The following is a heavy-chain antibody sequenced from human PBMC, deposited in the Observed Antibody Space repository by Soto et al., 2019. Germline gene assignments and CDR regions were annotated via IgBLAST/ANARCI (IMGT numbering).Heavy chain of an antibody. CDR3: ARLRYCSSTSCYTPFDT. CDR1: GYSFTSYR. V-gene: IGHV5-51*01. CDR2: IYPGDSDT. Sequence: GESLKISCKGSGYSFTSYRIGWVRQMPGKGLEWMGIIYPGDSDTRYSPSFQGQVTISADKSINTAYLQWSSLKASDTAMYYCARLRYCSSTSCYTPFDTWGQGTMVTVSS. J-gene: IGHJ3*02. D-gene: IGHD2-2*02.